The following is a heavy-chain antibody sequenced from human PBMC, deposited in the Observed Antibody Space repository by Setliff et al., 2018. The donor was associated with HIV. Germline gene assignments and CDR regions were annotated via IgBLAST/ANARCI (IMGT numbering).Heavy chain of an antibody. CDR3: ARHCSGGTCYGPDAENFLH. J-gene: IGHJ1*01. CDR1: GGSISSYY. Sequence: SETLSLTCTVSGGSISSYYLSWIRQPPGKGLEWIGSIYYTGRSFHNPSLKSRVTISVDTSKNQFFLKLSSVNDADTAAYYCARHCSGGTCYGPDAENFLHWGQGTLVTVSS. V-gene: IGHV4-39*01. CDR2: IYYTGRS. D-gene: IGHD2-15*01.